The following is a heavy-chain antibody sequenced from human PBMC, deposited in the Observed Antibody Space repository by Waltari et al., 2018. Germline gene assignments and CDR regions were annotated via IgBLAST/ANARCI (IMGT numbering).Heavy chain of an antibody. Sequence: EVQLVESGGGLVQPGGSLSLSCAASAFTFSSSSMNWVRQAPGKGLEWVSYISSSSSTIYYADSVKGRFTISRDNAKKSLYLQMNSLRAEDTAVYYCARDRYGDPSDYWGQGTLVTVSS. V-gene: IGHV3-48*04. J-gene: IGHJ4*02. CDR3: ARDRYGDPSDY. D-gene: IGHD4-17*01. CDR1: AFTFSSSS. CDR2: ISSSSSTI.